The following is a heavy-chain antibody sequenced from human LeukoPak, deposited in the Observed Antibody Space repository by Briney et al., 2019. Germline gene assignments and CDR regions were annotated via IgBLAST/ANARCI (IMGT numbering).Heavy chain of an antibody. CDR3: ARASSSWYPNFDY. CDR2: IDSSGGYM. Sequence: GGSLRLSCEASGFTFNTYSVNWARQAPGKGLEWVSSIDSSGGYMFYADSVKGRFIISRDNAKNSLYLQMNSLRAEDTAVYYCARASSSWYPNFDYWGQGTLVTVSS. J-gene: IGHJ4*02. V-gene: IGHV3-21*01. CDR1: GFTFNTYS. D-gene: IGHD6-13*01.